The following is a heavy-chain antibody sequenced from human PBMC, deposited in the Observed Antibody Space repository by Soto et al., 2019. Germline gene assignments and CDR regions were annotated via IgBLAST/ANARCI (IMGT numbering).Heavy chain of an antibody. CDR1: GFTFSDYY. J-gene: IGHJ5*02. V-gene: IGHV3-11*01. CDR2: ISSSGSTI. Sequence: GGSLRLSCAASGFTFSDYYMSWIRQAPGKGLEWVSYISSSGSTIYYADSVKGRFTISRDNAKNSLYLQMNSLRAEDTAVYYCARDFIVDCSQTLKLNWFDPWGQGTLVTVSS. CDR3: ARDFIVDCSQTLKLNWFDP. D-gene: IGHD2-21*02.